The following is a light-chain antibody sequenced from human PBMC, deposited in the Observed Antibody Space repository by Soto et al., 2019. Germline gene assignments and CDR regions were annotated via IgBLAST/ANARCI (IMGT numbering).Light chain of an antibody. V-gene: IGKV1-5*03. J-gene: IGKJ4*01. CDR3: QQYDSYPFT. Sequence: DIQMTQSPSTLSASVGDRVTITCRASQSINNWLAWYQQKTGKAPKLLISKASNLKSVVPSRFSGTGSGTEFTLTISSLQPDDCASYYCQQYDSYPFTFGGGTKVEI. CDR2: KAS. CDR1: QSINNW.